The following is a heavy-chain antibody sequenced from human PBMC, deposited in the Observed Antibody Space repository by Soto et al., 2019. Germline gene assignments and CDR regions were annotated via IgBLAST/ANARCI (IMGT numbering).Heavy chain of an antibody. CDR2: ITGSGAST. CDR3: ARTYCSSTSCYYGSWVDY. CDR1: GFTFSNHA. V-gene: IGHV3-23*01. Sequence: EVQLLESGGGLVQPGGSLRLSCAAFGFTFSNHAMNWVRQAPGKGLEWVSTITGSGASTYFTDSVKGRFTISRDNSKNTLNLQMNSLRAEDTAVYYCARTYCSSTSCYYGSWVDYWGQGTLVTVSS. J-gene: IGHJ4*02. D-gene: IGHD2-2*01.